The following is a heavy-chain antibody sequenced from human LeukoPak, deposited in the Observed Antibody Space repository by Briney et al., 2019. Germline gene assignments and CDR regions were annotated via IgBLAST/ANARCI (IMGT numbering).Heavy chain of an antibody. J-gene: IGHJ6*02. CDR3: ARVIAVAGTKYYGMDV. D-gene: IGHD6-19*01. Sequence: ASVKVSCKASGYTFTGYYMHWVRQAPGQGLEWMGWINPNSGGTNYAQKFQGRVTMTRDTSISTAYMELSRLRSDDTAVYYCARVIAVAGTKYYGMDVWGQGATVTVPS. CDR2: INPNSGGT. V-gene: IGHV1-2*02. CDR1: GYTFTGYY.